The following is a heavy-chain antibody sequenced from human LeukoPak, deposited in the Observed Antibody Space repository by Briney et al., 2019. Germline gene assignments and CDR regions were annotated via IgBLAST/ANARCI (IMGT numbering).Heavy chain of an antibody. CDR2: VYYSGKT. D-gene: IGHD4-17*01. CDR1: GGSISSYY. V-gene: IGHV4-59*08. J-gene: IGHJ4*02. CDR3: ARHIDDYGDANFDS. Sequence: PSETLSLTCTVSGGSISSYYWSWIRQPPGKGLEWMGYVYYSGKTKDNPSLKSRVTISVDTSKNHISLRLKSVTAADTAVYYCARHIDDYGDANFDSWGQGTLVTVSS.